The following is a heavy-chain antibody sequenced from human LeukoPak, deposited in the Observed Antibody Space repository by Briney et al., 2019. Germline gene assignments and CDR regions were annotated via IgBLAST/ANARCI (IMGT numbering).Heavy chain of an antibody. CDR3: AKWDIWFDP. V-gene: IGHV3-23*01. J-gene: IGHJ5*02. D-gene: IGHD1-26*01. CDR1: GLTFSSYA. CDR2: ISDSGSYT. Sequence: GGSLRLSCAASGLTFSSYAMSWVRQAPGKGLEWVSGISDSGSYTYYADSAKGRFTISRDNSKNTVNLQMGSLRVEDTAIYYCAKWDIWFDPWGQGTLVTVSS.